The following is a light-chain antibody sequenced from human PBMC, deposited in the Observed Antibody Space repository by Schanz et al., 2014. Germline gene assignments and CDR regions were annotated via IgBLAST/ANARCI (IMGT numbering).Light chain of an antibody. J-gene: IGKJ4*01. Sequence: DIVMTQSPDSLAVSLGERATIHCKSSQSVLYSSNNKNYLAWYQQKPGQPPKLLIYWASTRESGVPDRFTGSGSGTDFTLTISGLQAEDVAVYYCQQYYSLPLTFGGGTKVEIK. CDR2: WAS. V-gene: IGKV4-1*01. CDR1: QSVLYSSNNKNY. CDR3: QQYYSLPLT.